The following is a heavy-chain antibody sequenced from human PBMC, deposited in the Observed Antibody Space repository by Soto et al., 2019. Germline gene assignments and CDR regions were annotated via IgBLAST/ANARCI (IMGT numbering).Heavy chain of an antibody. J-gene: IGHJ3*02. CDR1: GFTFSNYW. CDR2: IKQDGSEK. CDR3: ARKTRIVVVPAAKNDAFDI. D-gene: IGHD2-2*01. Sequence: EVQLVKSGGGLVQPGGSLRLSCAASGFTFSNYWMSWVRQAPGKGLEWVANIKQDGSEKYYVDSVKGRFTISRDNAKNSPYLQMNSLRAEDTAVYYCARKTRIVVVPAAKNDAFDIWGRGTMVTVSS. V-gene: IGHV3-7*01.